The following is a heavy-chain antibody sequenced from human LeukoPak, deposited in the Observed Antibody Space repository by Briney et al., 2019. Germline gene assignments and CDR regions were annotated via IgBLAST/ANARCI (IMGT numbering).Heavy chain of an antibody. Sequence: ASVKISCQVSGYTFTDYYMHWVQQAPGKGLEWMGLVDPEDGETIYAEKFQGRVTITADTSTDTAYMELSSLRSEDTAVYYCATVDYYDSSGLDYWGQGTLVTVSS. CDR2: VDPEDGET. CDR1: GYTFTDYY. D-gene: IGHD3-22*01. V-gene: IGHV1-69-2*01. J-gene: IGHJ4*02. CDR3: ATVDYYDSSGLDY.